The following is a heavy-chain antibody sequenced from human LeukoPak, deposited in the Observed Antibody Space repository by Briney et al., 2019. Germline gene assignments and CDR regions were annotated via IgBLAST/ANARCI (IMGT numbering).Heavy chain of an antibody. J-gene: IGHJ6*03. CDR2: ISAYNGNT. Sequence: ASVKVSCKASGYTFTSYGISWVRQAPGQGLEWMGWISAYNGNTNYAQKLQGRVTMTTDTSTSTAYMELRSLRSDDTAVYYCARASIVATINYYYYYMDVWGKGITVTISS. CDR1: GYTFTSYG. D-gene: IGHD5-12*01. CDR3: ARASIVATINYYYYYMDV. V-gene: IGHV1-18*01.